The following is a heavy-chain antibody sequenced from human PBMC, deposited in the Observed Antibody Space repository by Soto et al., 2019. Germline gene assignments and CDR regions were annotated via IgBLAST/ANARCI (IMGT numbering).Heavy chain of an antibody. CDR2: ISGSGGST. J-gene: IGHJ4*02. D-gene: IGHD3-3*01. Sequence: PGGSLRLSCAASVFTFSSYAMSWVRQAPGKGLEWVSAISGSGGSTYYADSVKGRFTISRDNSKNTLYLQMNSLRAEDTAVYYCAKAYDFWSGRLVHFDYWGQGTLVTVSS. CDR1: VFTFSSYA. CDR3: AKAYDFWSGRLVHFDY. V-gene: IGHV3-23*01.